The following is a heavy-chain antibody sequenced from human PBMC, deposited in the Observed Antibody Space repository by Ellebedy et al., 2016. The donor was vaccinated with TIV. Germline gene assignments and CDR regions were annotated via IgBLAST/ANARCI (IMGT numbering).Heavy chain of an antibody. D-gene: IGHD3-10*01. J-gene: IGHJ4*02. CDR3: ARDGSGGGYNFDY. CDR1: GGSFSGYY. V-gene: IGHV4-34*01. CDR2: INHSGST. Sequence: SETLSLXCAVYGGSFSGYYWSWIRQPPGKGLEWIGEINHSGSTNYNPSLKSRVTISVDTSKNQFSLKLSSVTAADTAVYYCARDGSGGGYNFDYWGQGTLVTVSS.